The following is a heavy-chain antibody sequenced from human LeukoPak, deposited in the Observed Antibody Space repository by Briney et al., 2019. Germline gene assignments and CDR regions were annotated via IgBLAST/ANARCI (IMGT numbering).Heavy chain of an antibody. D-gene: IGHD5-18*01. J-gene: IGHJ4*02. Sequence: PGGSLRLSCAASGFTFSSHEMNWVRQAPGKGLEWVSYISSSGSTIFYADSVKGRFTISRDNAKNSLYLQMNSLRAEDTAVYYCARRGIQLWPHDDYWGQGTLVTVSS. V-gene: IGHV3-48*03. CDR3: ARRGIQLWPHDDY. CDR1: GFTFSSHE. CDR2: ISSSGSTI.